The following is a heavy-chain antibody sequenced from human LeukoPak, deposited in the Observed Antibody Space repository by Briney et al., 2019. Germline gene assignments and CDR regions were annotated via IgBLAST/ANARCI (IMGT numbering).Heavy chain of an antibody. D-gene: IGHD3-10*01. J-gene: IGHJ4*02. CDR1: GGSISSYY. V-gene: IGHV4-59*01. CDR3: ARVSYGSGSYY. CDR2: IYYSGST. Sequence: SETLSLTCIVSGGSISSYYWSWIRQPPGKGLEWIGYIYYSGSTNYNPSLKSRVTISVDTSKNQFSLKLSSVTAADTAVYYCARVSYGSGSYYWGQGTLVTVSS.